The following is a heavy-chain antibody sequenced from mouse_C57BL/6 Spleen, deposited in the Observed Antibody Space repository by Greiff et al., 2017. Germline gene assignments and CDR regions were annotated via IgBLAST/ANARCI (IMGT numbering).Heavy chain of an antibody. J-gene: IGHJ4*01. CDR2: ISYDGSN. D-gene: IGHD2-1*01. V-gene: IGHV3-6*01. CDR1: GYSITSGYY. Sequence: EVKLMESGPGLVKPSQSLSLPCSVTGYSITSGYYWNWIRQFPGNKLEWMGYISYDGSNNYNPSLKNRISITRYTSKNQFFLKLNSVTTEDTATYYCARNGNYYAMDYWGQGTSVTVSS. CDR3: ARNGNYYAMDY.